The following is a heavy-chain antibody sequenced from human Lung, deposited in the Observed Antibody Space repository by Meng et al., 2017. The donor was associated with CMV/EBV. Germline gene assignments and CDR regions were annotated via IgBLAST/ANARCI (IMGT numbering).Heavy chain of an antibody. CDR3: ARVRYSKGMGYYYGMDV. CDR2: IKQDGSEK. CDR1: GFTFSSYW. D-gene: IGHD3-16*02. Sequence: GGSLRLSCAASGFTFSSYWMSWVRQAPGKGLEWVANIKQDGSEKYYVDSVKGRFTISRDNAKNSLYLQMNSLRAEDTAVYYCARVRYSKGMGYYYGMDVWXQGNXVTV. J-gene: IGHJ6*02. V-gene: IGHV3-7*01.